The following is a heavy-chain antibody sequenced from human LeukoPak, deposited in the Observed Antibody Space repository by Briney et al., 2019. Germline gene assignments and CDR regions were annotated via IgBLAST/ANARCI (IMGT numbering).Heavy chain of an antibody. Sequence: GGSLRLSCAASGFTFSDYNMNWVRHAPGKGLEWVSYITNGGSTIHHPDSVKGPFTISRDNAKKTLYLQRNSLRAEDTAVYYCAKKGTRSGVSGKWLDPWGQGTLVTVSS. V-gene: IGHV3-11*01. CDR2: ITNGGSTI. CDR1: GFTFSDYN. CDR3: AKKGTRSGVSGKWLDP. D-gene: IGHD3-3*01. J-gene: IGHJ5*02.